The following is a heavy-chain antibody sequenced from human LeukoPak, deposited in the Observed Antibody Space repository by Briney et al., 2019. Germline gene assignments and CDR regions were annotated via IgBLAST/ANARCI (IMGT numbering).Heavy chain of an antibody. V-gene: IGHV1-69*04. J-gene: IGHJ3*02. CDR2: IIPILGIA. CDR1: GGTFSSYA. Sequence: SVKVSCKASGGTFSSYAISWVRQAPGQGLEWMGRIIPILGIANYAQKFQGRATITADKSTSTAYMELSSLRSEDTAVYYCARDRVYDDFWSGYYGDAFDIWGQGTMVTVSS. CDR3: ARDRVYDDFWSGYYGDAFDI. D-gene: IGHD3-3*01.